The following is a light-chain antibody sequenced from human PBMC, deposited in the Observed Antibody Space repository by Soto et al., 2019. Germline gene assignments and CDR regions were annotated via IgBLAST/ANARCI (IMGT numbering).Light chain of an antibody. CDR1: SSDVGGYNS. Sequence: QSVLTQPASVSGSPGQSITISCTGTSSDVGGYNSVSWYQQHPGKAPKLMIYDVSNRPSGVSNRFSGSKSGNTASLTISGLQAEDEADYYCSSYTSSTTLLFGTGTKVTVL. CDR3: SSYTSSTTLL. V-gene: IGLV2-14*01. CDR2: DVS. J-gene: IGLJ1*01.